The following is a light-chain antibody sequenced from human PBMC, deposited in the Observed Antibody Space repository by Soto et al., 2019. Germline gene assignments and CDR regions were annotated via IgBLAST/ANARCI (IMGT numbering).Light chain of an antibody. CDR2: DVS. CDR3: KQFNTYPIS. J-gene: IGKJ5*01. CDR1: QDIRGA. Sequence: AIQLTQSPSSLSASVGDRVTITCRASQDIRGALAWYQQKPGKASKFLIFDVSTLQSGVPSRFSGSGSGTDFTLTISSLQTEDFGTYYCKQFNTYPISFGKGTRLEIK. V-gene: IGKV1-13*02.